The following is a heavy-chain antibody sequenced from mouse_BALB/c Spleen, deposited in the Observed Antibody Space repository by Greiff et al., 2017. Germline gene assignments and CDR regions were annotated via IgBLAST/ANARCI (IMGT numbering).Heavy chain of an antibody. CDR2: ISSGGST. Sequence: EVNLVESGGGLVKPGGSLKLSCAASGFTFSSYAMSWVRQTPEKRLEWVASISSGGSTYYPDSVKGRFTISRDNARNILYLQMSSLRSEDTAMYYCARAAYFDYWGQGTTLTVSS. V-gene: IGHV5-6-5*01. CDR1: GFTFSSYA. CDR3: ARAAYFDY. J-gene: IGHJ2*01.